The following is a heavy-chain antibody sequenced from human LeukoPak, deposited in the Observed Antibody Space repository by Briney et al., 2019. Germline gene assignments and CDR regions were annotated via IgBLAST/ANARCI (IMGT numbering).Heavy chain of an antibody. J-gene: IGHJ4*02. CDR3: ARDHSQLYSSGWQPFDY. Sequence: GGSLRLSCAASGFTFSSYSMNWVRQAPGKGLGWVSSISSSSSYIYYADSVKGGFTISRDNAKNSLYLQMNSLRAEDTAVYYCARDHSQLYSSGWQPFDYWGQGTLVTVSS. CDR1: GFTFSSYS. D-gene: IGHD6-19*01. CDR2: ISSSSSYI. V-gene: IGHV3-21*01.